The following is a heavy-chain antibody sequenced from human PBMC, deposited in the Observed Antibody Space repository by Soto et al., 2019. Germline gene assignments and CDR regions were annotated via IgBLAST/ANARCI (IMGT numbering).Heavy chain of an antibody. CDR3: AREDFGSCSSTTCLNWFDP. D-gene: IGHD2-2*01. CDR2: IYHSGSP. V-gene: IGHV4-59*01. Sequence: QVLLQESGPGLVKPSETLSLTCSVSGASITSYYWSWIRQPPGKGLEWIGYIYHSGSPSYNPSLKSRVTISVDTSKNQLSLRLVSVTAADTAPYFCAREDFGSCSSTTCLNWFDPWGQGTLVTVSS. J-gene: IGHJ5*02. CDR1: GASITSYY.